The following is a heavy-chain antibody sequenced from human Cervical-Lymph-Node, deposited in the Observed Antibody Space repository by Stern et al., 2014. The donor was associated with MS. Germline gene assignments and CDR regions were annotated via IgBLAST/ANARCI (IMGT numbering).Heavy chain of an antibody. CDR3: AAPGRIVPAADMHFDY. Sequence: QLVQSGPEVKKPGTSVKVSCKASGFTFTSSAVQWVRQARGQRLEGIGWIVVGSGNTNHAQKFQERVTIARDMSTSTAYMELSSLRSEDTAVYYCAAPGRIVPAADMHFDYWGQGTLVTVSS. J-gene: IGHJ4*02. CDR1: GFTFTSSA. CDR2: IVVGSGNT. V-gene: IGHV1-58*01. D-gene: IGHD2-2*01.